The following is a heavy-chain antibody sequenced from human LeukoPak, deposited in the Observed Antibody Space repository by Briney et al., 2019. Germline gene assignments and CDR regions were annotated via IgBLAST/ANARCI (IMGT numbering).Heavy chain of an antibody. Sequence: SVKVSCKASGGTFSSYAISWVRQAPGQGLEWMGGIIPIFGTANYAQKFQGRVTITADESTSTAYMELSSLRSEDTAVYYYARHPGYCSGGSCLYYFDYWGQGTLVTVSS. D-gene: IGHD2-15*01. CDR2: IIPIFGTA. J-gene: IGHJ4*02. V-gene: IGHV1-69*13. CDR3: ARHPGYCSGGSCLYYFDY. CDR1: GGTFSSYA.